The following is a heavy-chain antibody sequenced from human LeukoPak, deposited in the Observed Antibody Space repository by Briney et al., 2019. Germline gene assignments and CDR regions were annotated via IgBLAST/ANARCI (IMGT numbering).Heavy chain of an antibody. Sequence: GPVKVSCKASGYTFTGYYIYWVRQAPGQGLEWLGWINPKSGVTDYAQRFQGRVTLTRDTSISTAYMELSRLRSDDTAMYYCATASRGYNWFDPWGQGTLVTVSS. D-gene: IGHD1-26*01. J-gene: IGHJ5*02. V-gene: IGHV1-2*02. CDR2: INPKSGVT. CDR3: ATASRGYNWFDP. CDR1: GYTFTGYY.